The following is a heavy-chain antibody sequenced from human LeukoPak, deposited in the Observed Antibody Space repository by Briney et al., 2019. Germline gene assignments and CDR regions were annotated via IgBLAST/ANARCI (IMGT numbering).Heavy chain of an antibody. CDR2: IYYSGST. CDR1: GGSINSGDYY. CDR3: ARASYLYYDSSGYYYFDY. J-gene: IGHJ4*02. D-gene: IGHD3-22*01. V-gene: IGHV4-30-4*01. Sequence: SETLSLTCTISGGSINSGDYYWSWIRQPPGKGLEWIGYIYYSGSTYYNPSLQSRVTISVDTSKNQFSLKLSSVTAADTAVYYCARASYLYYDSSGYYYFDYWGQGTLVTVSS.